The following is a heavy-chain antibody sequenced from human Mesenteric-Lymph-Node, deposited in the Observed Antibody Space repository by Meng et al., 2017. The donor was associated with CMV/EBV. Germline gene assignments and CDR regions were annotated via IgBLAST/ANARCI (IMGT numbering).Heavy chain of an antibody. V-gene: IGHV1-18*01. CDR3: ARDVHSSSGAYFYYYGMDV. Sequence: ASVKVSCKASGYTFTSYGISWVRQAPGQGLEWMGWISAFNGNTHYAPKLQGRVTMTTDTSTTTAYLELRTLRSDDTAVYYCARDVHSSSGAYFYYYGMDVWGQGTTVTVSS. D-gene: IGHD6-6*01. CDR2: ISAFNGNT. CDR1: GYTFTSYG. J-gene: IGHJ6*02.